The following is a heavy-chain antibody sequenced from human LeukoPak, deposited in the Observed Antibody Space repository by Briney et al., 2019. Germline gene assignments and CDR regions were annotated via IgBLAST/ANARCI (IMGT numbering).Heavy chain of an antibody. CDR1: GFTFSNYA. CDR3: AKVYNNSWYEKPFDF. V-gene: IGHV3-23*01. CDR2: TSGSGGST. Sequence: GGSLRLSCAASGFTFSNYAMSWVRQAPGKGLEWVSATSGSGGSTYYARSVKGRSIISRDNSKNTLYFQMKSLRAEDTAVYYCAKVYNNSWYEKPFDFWGQGTLVIVSS. D-gene: IGHD6-13*01. J-gene: IGHJ4*02.